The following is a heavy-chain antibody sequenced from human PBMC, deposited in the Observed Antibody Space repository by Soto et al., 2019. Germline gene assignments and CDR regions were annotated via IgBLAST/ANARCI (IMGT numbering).Heavy chain of an antibody. V-gene: IGHV3-11*01. J-gene: IGHJ5*02. CDR2: ISGGGGTI. CDR1: GFTFSGYY. CDR3: ARFGALNWFDP. D-gene: IGHD3-10*01. Sequence: GGSLRLSCAASGFTFSGYYMSWIRQAPGKGLEWVSYISGGGGTISYADSVKGRFTISRDNAKNSLFLQMSSLRAEDTAVYYCARFGALNWFDPWGQGTLVTVSS.